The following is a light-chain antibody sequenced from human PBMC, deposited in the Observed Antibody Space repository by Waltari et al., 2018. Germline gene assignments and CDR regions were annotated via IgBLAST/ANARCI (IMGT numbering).Light chain of an antibody. J-gene: IGKJ1*01. Sequence: EIVMTQSPATLSVSLGESATLSCRASQSVSSNLAWYQQKPGQAPRLLIYGASTRATGIPARFSGSGSGTEFTLTINSLQSEDFAVYYCQQYNNWPRTFGQGTKVEIK. CDR3: QQYNNWPRT. CDR2: GAS. CDR1: QSVSSN. V-gene: IGKV3-15*01.